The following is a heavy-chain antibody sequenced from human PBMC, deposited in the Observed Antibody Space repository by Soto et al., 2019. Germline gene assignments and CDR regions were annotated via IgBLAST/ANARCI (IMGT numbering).Heavy chain of an antibody. V-gene: IGHV3-23*01. J-gene: IGHJ6*02. CDR1: GFSFSSFA. D-gene: IGHD2-8*01. CDR3: AKTRGAMIYAISVYGMDV. CDR2: ISGSADST. Sequence: EVQLLESGGGFIHPGGSLRLSCAASGFSFSSFAMNWVRQAPGKGLEWVSIISGSADSTFYADSVKGRLTISRDKSKSTLYLQINSLRAEDTAVYYCAKTRGAMIYAISVYGMDVWGQGTTVTVSS.